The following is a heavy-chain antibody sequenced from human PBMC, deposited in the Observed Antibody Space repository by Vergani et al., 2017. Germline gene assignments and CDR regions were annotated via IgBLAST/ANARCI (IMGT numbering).Heavy chain of an antibody. J-gene: IGHJ6*02. Sequence: QVQLVQSGAEVKKPGSSVKVSCKASGGTFSSYAVSWVRQAPGQGLEWMGGLIPVLGTANYAQKFQGRLTITADESKSAAHMELSSLRFEDTAVYYCAGLRQANFLYFGMDVWGQGTTVTVAS. D-gene: IGHD4/OR15-4a*01. V-gene: IGHV1-69*01. CDR2: LIPVLGTA. CDR3: AGLRQANFLYFGMDV. CDR1: GGTFSSYA.